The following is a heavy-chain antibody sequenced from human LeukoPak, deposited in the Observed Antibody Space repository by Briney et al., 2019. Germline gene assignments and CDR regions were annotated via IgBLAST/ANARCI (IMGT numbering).Heavy chain of an antibody. J-gene: IGHJ4*02. V-gene: IGHV3-30*02. CDR1: GFTFSSYG. Sequence: GGSLRLSCAASGFTFSSYGMHWVRQAPGKGLEWVAFIRYDESNEYYADSVKGRFTISRDNSKNTLYLQMNSLRAEDTAVYHCAKDSSEGSHMVRGFIDYWGQGTLVTVSS. CDR2: IRYDESNE. D-gene: IGHD3-10*01. CDR3: AKDSSEGSHMVRGFIDY.